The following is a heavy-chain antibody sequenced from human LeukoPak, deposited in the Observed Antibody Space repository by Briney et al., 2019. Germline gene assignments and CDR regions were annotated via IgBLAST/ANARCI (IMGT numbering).Heavy chain of an antibody. D-gene: IGHD3-22*01. CDR2: IEQDGSEK. CDR1: GFTFSSYW. Sequence: GGSLRLSCAASGFTFSSYWMSWVRQAPGKGLEWVANIEQDGSEKYYVDSVKGRFTISRDNTKTSLYLQMNSLRAEDTAVYYCARGGFFREVWGQGTLVTVSS. CDR3: ARGGFFREV. J-gene: IGHJ4*02. V-gene: IGHV3-7*01.